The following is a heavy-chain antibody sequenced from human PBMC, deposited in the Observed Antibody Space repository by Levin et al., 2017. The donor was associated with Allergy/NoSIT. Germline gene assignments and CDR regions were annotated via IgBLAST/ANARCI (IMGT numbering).Heavy chain of an antibody. Sequence: SCAASGFTFDDYAMHWVRQAPGKGLEWVSGISWNSGSIGYADSVKGRFTISRDNAKNSLYLQMNSLRAEDTALYYCAKDMEVTAMVTNILGVVWGFDYWGQGTLVTVSS. J-gene: IGHJ4*02. CDR3: AKDMEVTAMVTNILGVVWGFDY. V-gene: IGHV3-9*01. CDR1: GFTFDDYA. CDR2: ISWNSGSI. D-gene: IGHD5-18*01.